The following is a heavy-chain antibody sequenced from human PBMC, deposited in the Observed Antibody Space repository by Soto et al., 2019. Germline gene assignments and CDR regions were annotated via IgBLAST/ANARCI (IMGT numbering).Heavy chain of an antibody. CDR3: ASSTVSSSWYNGDY. J-gene: IGHJ4*02. CDR2: IDPSDSYT. D-gene: IGHD6-13*01. V-gene: IGHV5-10-1*01. Sequence: GGSLKIFCKGSGYSFTSYWISWVRQMPGKGLEWMGRIDPSDSYTNYSPSFQGHVTISADKSISTAYLQWSSLKASDTAMYYCASSTVSSSWYNGDYWGQGTLVTVSS. CDR1: GYSFTSYW.